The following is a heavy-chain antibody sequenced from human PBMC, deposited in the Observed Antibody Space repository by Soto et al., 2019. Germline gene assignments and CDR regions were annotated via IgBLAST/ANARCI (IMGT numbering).Heavy chain of an antibody. V-gene: IGHV1-2*04. D-gene: IGHD6-19*01. CDR3: ARSKTSGAHEYFEY. CDR1: GYPFTGYY. J-gene: IGHJ1*01. CDR2: INPKSGGT. Sequence: QVQLVQSGAEVKKPGASVKVSCKASGYPFTGYYIHWVRQAPGQGLVWMGWINPKSGGTNYAQRFQGWVTMTRDTSISTVYLELGRLTSDDTAVYYCARSKTSGAHEYFEYWGQGTLLSVSS.